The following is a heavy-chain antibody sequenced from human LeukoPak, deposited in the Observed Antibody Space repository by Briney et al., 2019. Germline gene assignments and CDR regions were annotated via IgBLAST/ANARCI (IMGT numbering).Heavy chain of an antibody. CDR2: IWYDGSNK. CDR3: ARHYGDYFDY. CDR1: GFTFSSYG. Sequence: GGSLRLSCAASGFTFSSYGMHWVRQAPCKGLEWVAVIWYDGSNKYYADSVKGRFTISRDNSKNTLYLQMNSLRAEDTAVYYCARHYGDYFDYWGQGTLVTVSS. D-gene: IGHD4-17*01. J-gene: IGHJ4*02. V-gene: IGHV3-33*01.